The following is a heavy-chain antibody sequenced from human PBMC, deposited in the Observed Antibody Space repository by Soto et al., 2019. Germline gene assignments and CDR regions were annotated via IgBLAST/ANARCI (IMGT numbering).Heavy chain of an antibody. CDR1: GFTFSSYG. CDR2: IWYDGSNK. Sequence: GGSLRLSCAASGFTFSSYGMHWVRQAPGKGLEWVAVIWYDGSNKYYADSVKGRFTISRDNSKNTLYLQMNSLRAEDTAVYYCARDGGPRGYSYGYYYYGMDVWGQGTTVTVSS. J-gene: IGHJ6*02. V-gene: IGHV3-33*01. D-gene: IGHD5-18*01. CDR3: ARDGGPRGYSYGYYYYGMDV.